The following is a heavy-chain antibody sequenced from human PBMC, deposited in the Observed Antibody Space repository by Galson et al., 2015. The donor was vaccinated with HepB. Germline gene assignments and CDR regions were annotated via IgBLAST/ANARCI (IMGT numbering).Heavy chain of an antibody. CDR1: GGSFSDYY. Sequence: ETLSLTCAVYGGSFSDYYWNWIRQPPGKGLEWIGDVNYVGNTDYNPSLKSRVTISVDTSKNQFYLKVTSLTAADTAVYYCARAVYYDFWNGFGPWGQGTLVTVSS. CDR3: ARAVYYDFWNGFGP. CDR2: VNYVGNT. V-gene: IGHV4-34*01. J-gene: IGHJ5*02. D-gene: IGHD3-3*01.